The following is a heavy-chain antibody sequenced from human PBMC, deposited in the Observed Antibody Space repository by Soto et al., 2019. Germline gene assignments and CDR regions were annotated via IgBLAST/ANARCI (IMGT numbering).Heavy chain of an antibody. CDR1: GGSISSYY. CDR2: IYYSGST. J-gene: IGHJ6*03. D-gene: IGHD5-12*01. V-gene: IGHV4-59*08. CDR3: ARWLRPPGDYYYYYMDV. Sequence: QVQLQESGPGLVKPSETLSLTCTVSGGSISSYYWSWIRQPPGKGLEWIGYIYYSGSTNYNPSLKSRVTISVDTSKNQFSLKLSSVTAADTAVYYCARWLRPPGDYYYYYMDVWGKGTTVTVSS.